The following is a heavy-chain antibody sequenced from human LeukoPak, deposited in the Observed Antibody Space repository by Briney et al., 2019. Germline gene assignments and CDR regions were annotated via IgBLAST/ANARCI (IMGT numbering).Heavy chain of an antibody. Sequence: SETLSLTCTVSGGSISSGGYYWSWIRQHPGKGLEWIGYIYYSGSTYYNPSLKSRVTISVDTSKNQFSLKLSSVTAADTAVYYCAREPFDRWPRYSKAETAVDPWGQGTLVTVSS. CDR3: AREPFDRWPRYSKAETAVDP. CDR1: GGSISSGGYY. J-gene: IGHJ5*02. V-gene: IGHV4-31*03. CDR2: IYYSGST. D-gene: IGHD4-11*01.